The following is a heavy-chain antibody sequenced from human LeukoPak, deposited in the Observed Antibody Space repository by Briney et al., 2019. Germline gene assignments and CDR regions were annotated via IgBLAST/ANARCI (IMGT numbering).Heavy chain of an antibody. CDR3: AKGMRRDSPFYYYYYYMDV. CDR2: IRYDGSHT. Sequence: GGSLRLSCAASGFTFSTYGMHWVRQAPGKGLEWVTFIRYDGSHTYYADSVKGRSTISRDNSKNTLYLQMNSLRAEDTAVYFCAKGMRRDSPFYYYYYYMDVWGIGTTVTVSS. D-gene: IGHD2-21*02. CDR1: GFTFSTYG. V-gene: IGHV3-30*02. J-gene: IGHJ6*03.